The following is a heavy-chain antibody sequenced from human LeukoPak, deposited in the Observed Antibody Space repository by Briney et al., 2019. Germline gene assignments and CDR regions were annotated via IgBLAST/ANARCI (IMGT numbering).Heavy chain of an antibody. J-gene: IGHJ4*02. D-gene: IGHD4-17*01. V-gene: IGHV3-30*18. CDR1: GFTSSNYG. Sequence: GGSLRLSCAASGFTSSNYGMHWVRQAPGKGLEWVAVISFDGSDKYYAGSVKGRFTISRDNSKNTLYLQMNSLRAEDTAVYYCAKDLTYGDYSRTFDYWGQGTLVTVSS. CDR2: ISFDGSDK. CDR3: AKDLTYGDYSRTFDY.